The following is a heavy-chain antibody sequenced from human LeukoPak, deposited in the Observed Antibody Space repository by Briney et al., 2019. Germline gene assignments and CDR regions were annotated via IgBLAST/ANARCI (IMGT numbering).Heavy chain of an antibody. J-gene: IGHJ5*02. Sequence: GASVKVSCKASGYTFTSYDINWVRQATGQGLEWMGWMNPNSGNTGYAQKFQGRVTMTRDTSTSTVYMELSSLRSEDTAVYYCARDWLGYCSSTSCYHNWFDPWGQGTLVTVSS. D-gene: IGHD2-2*01. CDR3: ARDWLGYCSSTSCYHNWFDP. V-gene: IGHV1-8*01. CDR2: MNPNSGNT. CDR1: GYTFTSYD.